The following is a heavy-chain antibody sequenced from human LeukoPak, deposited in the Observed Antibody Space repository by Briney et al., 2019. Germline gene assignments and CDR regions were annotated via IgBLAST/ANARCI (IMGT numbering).Heavy chain of an antibody. V-gene: IGHV3-23*01. D-gene: IGHD3-16*01. Sequence: PGGSLSLPCPPSGLPFSSSSMRWLRQAPGKGLEWVSGITSGFTPHYADSVKGRFTISRDNSKNTFPLQMNSLRAEDTAVYYCAQASFDSRAGPVWSEYWGQGTLVTVSS. CDR1: GLPFSSSS. CDR3: AQASFDSRAGPVWSEY. CDR2: ITSGFTP. J-gene: IGHJ4*02.